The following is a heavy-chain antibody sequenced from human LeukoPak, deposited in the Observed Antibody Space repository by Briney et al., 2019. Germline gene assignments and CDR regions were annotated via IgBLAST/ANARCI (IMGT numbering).Heavy chain of an antibody. J-gene: IGHJ4*02. CDR1: GYTFTGYY. Sequence: ASVKASCKASGYTFTGYYMHWVRQAPGQGLEWMGRINPNRGGTNYAQKFQGRVTMTRDTSISTAYMELSRLRSDDTAVYYCAVTWPITGTDYWGQGTLVTVSS. CDR3: AVTWPITGTDY. D-gene: IGHD1-20*01. V-gene: IGHV1-2*06. CDR2: INPNRGGT.